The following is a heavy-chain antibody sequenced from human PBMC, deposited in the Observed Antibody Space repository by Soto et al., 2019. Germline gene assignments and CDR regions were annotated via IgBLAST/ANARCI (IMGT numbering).Heavy chain of an antibody. D-gene: IGHD6-19*01. V-gene: IGHV3-30*18. J-gene: IGHJ5*02. Sequence: PGGSLRLSCAASGFTFSSYGMHWVRQAPGKGLEWVAVISYDGSNKYYADSVKGRFTISRDNSKNTLYLQMNSLRAEDTAVYYCAKLCSSGGWGFDPWGQGTLVTVS. CDR3: AKLCSSGGWGFDP. CDR1: GFTFSSYG. CDR2: ISYDGSNK.